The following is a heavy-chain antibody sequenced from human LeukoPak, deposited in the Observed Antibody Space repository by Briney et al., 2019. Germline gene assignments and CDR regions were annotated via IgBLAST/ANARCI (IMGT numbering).Heavy chain of an antibody. J-gene: IGHJ5*02. CDR1: GFTFSDYY. D-gene: IGHD3-3*01. CDR3: ARSAQYDFWGGSLGWFDP. V-gene: IGHV3-11*01. Sequence: GWSLRLSCAASGFTFSDYYMIWIRQAPGKGLEGVSYISSSGSTIYYADSVKGRFTISRDNAKNSLYPQMNILRARDTAGLYCARSAQYDFWGGSLGWFDPGCQGTLVTVSS. CDR2: ISSSGSTI.